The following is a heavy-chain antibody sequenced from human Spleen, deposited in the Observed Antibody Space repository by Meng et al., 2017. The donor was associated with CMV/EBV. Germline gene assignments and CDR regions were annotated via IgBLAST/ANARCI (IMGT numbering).Heavy chain of an antibody. CDR3: ARGGHHIVATIYG. CDR2: IQYDGSDK. Sequence: GESLKISCVASGVTFSNHGMHWVRQAPGRGLEWVTFIQYDGSDKYYADSVKGRFTISRDNSKNTVYLQMNSLRAEDTAVYCCARGGHHIVATIYGWGQGTLVTVSS. D-gene: IGHD5-12*01. V-gene: IGHV3-30*02. J-gene: IGHJ4*02. CDR1: GVTFSNHG.